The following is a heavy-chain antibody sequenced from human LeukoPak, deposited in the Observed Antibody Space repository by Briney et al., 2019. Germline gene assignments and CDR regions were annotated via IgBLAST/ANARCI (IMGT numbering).Heavy chain of an antibody. CDR3: ARSIAAAVPDAFDI. Sequence: ASVKVSCKASRYTFTSYAMNWVRQAPGQGLEWMGWINTNTGNPTYAQGFTGRFVFSLDTSVSTAYLQISSLKAEDTAVYYCARSIAAAVPDAFDIWGQGTMVTVSS. V-gene: IGHV7-4-1*02. CDR2: INTNTGNP. D-gene: IGHD6-13*01. J-gene: IGHJ3*02. CDR1: RYTFTSYA.